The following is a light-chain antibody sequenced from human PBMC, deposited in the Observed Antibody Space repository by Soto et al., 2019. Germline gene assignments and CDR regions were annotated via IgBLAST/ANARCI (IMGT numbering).Light chain of an antibody. Sequence: EIGLTQSPATLSLSPGESATLSCRASQSVTKYLVWYQQKPGQAPRLLISDASYRATGIPARFSGSGSGTDFTLTISSLEPEDFAVYYCQQRSNWPITFGQGTRLEIK. CDR3: QQRSNWPIT. J-gene: IGKJ5*01. CDR2: DAS. V-gene: IGKV3-11*01. CDR1: QSVTKY.